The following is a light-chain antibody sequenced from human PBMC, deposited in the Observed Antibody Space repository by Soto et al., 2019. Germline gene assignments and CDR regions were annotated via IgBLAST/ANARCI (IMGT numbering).Light chain of an antibody. V-gene: IGKV3-15*01. CDR2: DTS. CDR3: QRDNNWPPT. J-gene: IGKJ4*01. Sequence: EIIMPKSPPPLSLSPGEGATLSCRASQGIGSTLAWYQHKPGQTPRLLIYDTSTRATGVPARFSGSRSGTELTLTINSLQSEDFAVYYCQRDNNWPPTFGGGTKV. CDR1: QGIGST.